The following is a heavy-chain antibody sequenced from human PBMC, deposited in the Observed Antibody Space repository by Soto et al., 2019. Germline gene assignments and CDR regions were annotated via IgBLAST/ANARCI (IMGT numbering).Heavy chain of an antibody. D-gene: IGHD6-19*01. J-gene: IGHJ6*02. Sequence: LRLSCAASGFTFSSYGMHWVRQAPGKGLEWVAVISYDGSNKYYADSVKGRFTISRDNSKNTLYLQMNSLRAEDTAVYYCAKDLAPGRQWLVLGGYYYYGMDVWGQGTTVTVSS. CDR3: AKDLAPGRQWLVLGGYYYYGMDV. CDR2: ISYDGSNK. CDR1: GFTFSSYG. V-gene: IGHV3-30*18.